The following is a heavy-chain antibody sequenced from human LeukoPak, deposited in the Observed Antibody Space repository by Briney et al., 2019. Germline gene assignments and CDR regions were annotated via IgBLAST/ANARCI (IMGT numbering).Heavy chain of an antibody. CDR3: AKDQDYMWAFDI. Sequence: GGSLRLSCEGSGFTFSNYWMGWVRQAPGKGLQWVANIKTDGSEKYYVDSVKGRFTISRDNAKNSLYLQMNSLRAEDTAVYYCAKDQDYMWAFDIWGQGTMVTVSS. J-gene: IGHJ3*02. V-gene: IGHV3-7*03. CDR2: IKTDGSEK. CDR1: GFTFSNYW. D-gene: IGHD4-11*01.